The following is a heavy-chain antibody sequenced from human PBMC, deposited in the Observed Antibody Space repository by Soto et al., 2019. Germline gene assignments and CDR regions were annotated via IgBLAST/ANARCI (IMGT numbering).Heavy chain of an antibody. CDR1: GFAFSNFH. CDR2: IGGAGNDI. V-gene: IGHV3-23*01. D-gene: IGHD6-19*01. CDR3: AKRYSSAWEAGMDV. J-gene: IGHJ6*02. Sequence: EMQVLESGGGLVQPGGSLRLSCAASGFAFSNFHMNWVRQAPGKGLQWVSTIGGAGNDIHYADSVKGRFTVSRDNSKNTLLLQMDGLRDDDTALYYCAKRYSSAWEAGMDVWGRGTTVTVSS.